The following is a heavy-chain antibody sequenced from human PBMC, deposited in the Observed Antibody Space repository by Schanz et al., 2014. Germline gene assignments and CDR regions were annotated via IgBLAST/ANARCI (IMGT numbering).Heavy chain of an antibody. D-gene: IGHD3-22*01. CDR1: GFTVSSNH. CDR3: AKDPSHGDYDYYFDY. J-gene: IGHJ4*02. CDR2: LSGSGGST. Sequence: VQLVESGGGVVQPGRSLRLSCAVSGFTVSSNHMSWVRQAPGKGLEWVSALSGSGGSTYYADSVKGRFTISRDNSKNTLYLQMNSLRAEDTAVYYCAKDPSHGDYDYYFDYWGQGTLVTVSS. V-gene: IGHV3-23*04.